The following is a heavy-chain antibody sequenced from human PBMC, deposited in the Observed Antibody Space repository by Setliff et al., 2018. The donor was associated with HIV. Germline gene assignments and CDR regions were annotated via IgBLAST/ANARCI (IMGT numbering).Heavy chain of an antibody. Sequence: SETLSLTCTVSSGSVSRSDYYWGWIRQTPGKGLEWIGSIYWSGLTYYNPSLKSRVTISVDTSKNQFSLKLSSVTAADTAVYYCARDRRGYNEKDGMDVWGQGTTVTVSS. CDR1: SGSVSRSDYY. V-gene: IGHV4-39*07. CDR3: ARDRRGYNEKDGMDV. CDR2: IYWSGLT. J-gene: IGHJ6*02. D-gene: IGHD5-12*01.